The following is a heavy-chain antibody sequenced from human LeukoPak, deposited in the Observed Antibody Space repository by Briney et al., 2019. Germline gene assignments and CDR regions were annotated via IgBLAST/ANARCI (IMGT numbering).Heavy chain of an antibody. CDR1: GGSISSSSYY. D-gene: IGHD4-17*01. CDR2: IYYSGST. J-gene: IGHJ2*01. Sequence: PSETLSLTCTVSGGSISSSSYYWGWIRQPPGKGLEWIGSIYYSGSTYYNPSLKSRVTISVDTSKNQFSLKLSSVTAADTAVYYCARRDYGDYSRSYWYFDLWGRGTLVTVSS. CDR3: ARRDYGDYSRSYWYFDL. V-gene: IGHV4-39*01.